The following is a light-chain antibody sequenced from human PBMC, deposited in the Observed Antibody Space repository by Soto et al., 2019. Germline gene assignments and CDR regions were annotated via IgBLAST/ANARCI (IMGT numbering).Light chain of an antibody. CDR2: DVS. CDR3: SSYTSSSTLV. V-gene: IGLV2-14*01. Sequence: QSALTQPASVPGSPGQSITISCTGTSSDVGGYNYVSWYQQHPGKAPRLMIYDVSNRPSGVSNRFSGSKSGNTTSLTISGLQAEDEAHYYCSSYTSSSTLVFGGGTKLTVL. CDR1: SSDVGGYNY. J-gene: IGLJ2*01.